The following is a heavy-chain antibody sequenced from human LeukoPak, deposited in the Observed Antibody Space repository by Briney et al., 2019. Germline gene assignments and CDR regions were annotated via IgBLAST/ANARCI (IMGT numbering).Heavy chain of an antibody. CDR3: ARGVNSGYFDY. CDR2: IYYSGST. V-gene: IGHV4-59*01. J-gene: IGHJ4*02. D-gene: IGHD1-26*01. Sequence: ASETLSLTCTVSGGSISSYYWTWIRQPPGKGLEWIGYIYYSGSTNYNPSLKSRVTISVDTSKNQFSLKLTSVTAADTAVYYCARGVNSGYFDYCGQGTLVTVSS. CDR1: GGSISSYY.